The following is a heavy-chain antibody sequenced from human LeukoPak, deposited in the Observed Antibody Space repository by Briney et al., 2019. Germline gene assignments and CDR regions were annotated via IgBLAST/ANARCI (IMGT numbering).Heavy chain of an antibody. J-gene: IGHJ3*02. CDR3: ARNWNGYDYNFGDAFDI. Sequence: SETLSLTCTVSGGSISSNYWSWLRQPAGKGLEGIGRIYTSGRANYNPSLKSRVTMSVDTSKNQFSLKLSSVTAADTAVYYCARNWNGYDYNFGDAFDIWGQGTMVTVSS. CDR1: GGSISSNY. D-gene: IGHD5-24*01. V-gene: IGHV4-4*07. CDR2: IYTSGRA.